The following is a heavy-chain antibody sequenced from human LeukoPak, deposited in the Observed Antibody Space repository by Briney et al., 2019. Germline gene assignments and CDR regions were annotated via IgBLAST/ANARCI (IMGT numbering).Heavy chain of an antibody. CDR3: AGGHEALGY. CDR1: GFTVSNNC. Sequence: GGSLRLSCAASGFTVSNNCMSWVRQPPGKGLEWVSLIYSAGRTFYADSVKGRFTISRDNSKNTLYLQMNSLRAEDTAIYYCAGGHEALGYWGQGTLVAVSS. D-gene: IGHD3-10*01. J-gene: IGHJ4*02. CDR2: IYSAGRT. V-gene: IGHV3-53*01.